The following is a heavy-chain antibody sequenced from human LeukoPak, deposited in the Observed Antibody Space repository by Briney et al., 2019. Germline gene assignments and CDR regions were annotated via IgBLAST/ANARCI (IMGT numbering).Heavy chain of an antibody. CDR3: ARGRYCSADICSGGDAFDI. CDR1: GGSINNYY. CDR2: IYTRGST. Sequence: SETLSLACTVSGGSINNYYWSWIRQPAGKGLEWIGRIYTRGSTNYNPSLKSRVTMSVDTSKNQFSLKLSSVTAADTAVYYCARGRYCSADICSGGDAFDIWGQGTMVSVSS. V-gene: IGHV4-4*07. D-gene: IGHD2-15*01. J-gene: IGHJ3*02.